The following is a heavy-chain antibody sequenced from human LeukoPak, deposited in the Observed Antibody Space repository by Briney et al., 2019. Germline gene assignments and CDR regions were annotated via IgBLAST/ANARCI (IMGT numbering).Heavy chain of an antibody. CDR2: IYYSGST. Sequence: SETLSLTCTVSGGSISSSSYYWGWIRQPPGKGLEWIGSIYYSGSTYYNPSLKSRVTISVDTSKNQFSLKLSSVTAADTAVYYCARVLSNYISDYYYYMDVWGKGTTVTVSS. D-gene: IGHD4-11*01. J-gene: IGHJ6*03. V-gene: IGHV4-39*07. CDR3: ARVLSNYISDYYYYMDV. CDR1: GGSISSSSYY.